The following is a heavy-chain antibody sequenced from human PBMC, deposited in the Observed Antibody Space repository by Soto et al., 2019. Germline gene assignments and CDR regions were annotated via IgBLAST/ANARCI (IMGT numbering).Heavy chain of an antibody. V-gene: IGHV3-11*01. D-gene: IGHD3-10*01. CDR2: ISSSGSTI. J-gene: IGHJ5*02. CDR3: ARGKMISTYYYGSGSPVNFDP. CDR1: GFTFSDYY. Sequence: NPGGSLRLSCAASGFTFSDYYMSWIRQAPGKGLEWVSYISSSGSTIYYADSVKGRFTISRDNAKNPLYLQMNSLRAEDTAVYYCARGKMISTYYYGSGSPVNFDPWGQRTLVTVSS.